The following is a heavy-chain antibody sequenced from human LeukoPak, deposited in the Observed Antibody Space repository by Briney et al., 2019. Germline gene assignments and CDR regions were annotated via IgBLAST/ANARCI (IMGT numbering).Heavy chain of an antibody. CDR3: ARRREDIVVVPAAAYDAFDI. D-gene: IGHD2-2*01. CDR2: INPNSGGT. Sequence: ASVKVSCKASGYTFTGYYMHWVRQAPGQGLEWMGWINPNSGGTNYAQKFQGRVTVTRDTSISTAYMELRRLRSDDTAVYYCARRREDIVVVPAAAYDAFDIWGQGTMVTVSS. V-gene: IGHV1-2*02. J-gene: IGHJ3*02. CDR1: GYTFTGYY.